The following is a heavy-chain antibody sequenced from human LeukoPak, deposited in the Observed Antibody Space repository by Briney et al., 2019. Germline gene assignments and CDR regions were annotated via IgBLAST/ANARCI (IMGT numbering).Heavy chain of an antibody. CDR1: GFTFSSYD. J-gene: IGHJ3*02. CDR2: IGTAGDT. D-gene: IGHD2-8*01. V-gene: IGHV3-13*04. CDR3: ARGRGYGVNDAFDI. Sequence: GGSPRLSCAASGFTFSSYDMHWVRQATGKGLEWVSAIGTAGDTYYPGSVKGRFTISRENAKNSLYLQMNSLRAGDTAVYYCARGRGYGVNDAFDIWGQGTMVTVSS.